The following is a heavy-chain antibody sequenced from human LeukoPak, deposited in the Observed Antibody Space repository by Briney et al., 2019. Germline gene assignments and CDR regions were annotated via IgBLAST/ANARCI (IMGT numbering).Heavy chain of an antibody. CDR1: GFTFSSYW. J-gene: IGHJ3*02. D-gene: IGHD3-22*01. Sequence: GGSLRLSCAASGFTFSSYWMSWVRQAPGKGLEWVANIKQDGSEKYYVDSVKGRFTISRDNAKNSLYLQMNSLRAEDTAVYYCASGSSGYDDAFDIWGQGTMVTVSS. CDR3: ASGSSGYDDAFDI. V-gene: IGHV3-7*01. CDR2: IKQDGSEK.